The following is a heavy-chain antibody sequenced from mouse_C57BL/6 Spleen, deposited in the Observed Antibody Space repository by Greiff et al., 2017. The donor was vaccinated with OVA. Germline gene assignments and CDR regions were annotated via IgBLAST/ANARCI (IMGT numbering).Heavy chain of an antibody. J-gene: IGHJ2*01. CDR3: ARSGDGSSYFDY. CDR1: GYAFSSSW. D-gene: IGHD1-1*01. CDR2: IYPGDGDT. Sequence: QVQLQQSGPELVKPGASVKISCKASGYAFSSSWMNWVKQRPGKGLEWIGRIYPGDGDTNYNGKFKGKATLTADKSSSTAYMQLSSLTSEDSAVYFCARSGDGSSYFDYWGQGTTLTVSS. V-gene: IGHV1-82*01.